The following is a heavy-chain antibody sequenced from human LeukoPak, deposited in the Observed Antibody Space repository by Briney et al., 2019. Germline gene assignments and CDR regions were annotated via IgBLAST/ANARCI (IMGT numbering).Heavy chain of an antibody. J-gene: IGHJ3*02. CDR1: GFTFSNFG. V-gene: IGHV3-30*02. CDR2: IRYDGSNE. CDR3: ASGGGSWNTRAFDI. Sequence: GGSLRLSCAASGFTFSNFGMHWVRQAPGKGLEWVAFIRYDGSNEYYADSVKGRFTISRDNAKNSLYLQMNSLRAEDTAVYYCASGGGSWNTRAFDIWGQGTMVTVSS. D-gene: IGHD1/OR15-1a*01.